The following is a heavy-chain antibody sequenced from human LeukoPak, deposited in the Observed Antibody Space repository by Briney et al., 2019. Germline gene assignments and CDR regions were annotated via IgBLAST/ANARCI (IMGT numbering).Heavy chain of an antibody. V-gene: IGHV3-30*03. Sequence: GGSLRLSCAASGFTFSSYVMHWVRQAPGKGLEWVAVISYDGSNKYYADSVKGRFTISRDNSKNTLYLQMNSLRAEDTAVYYCATEGSSGGFDYWGQGNLVTVSS. CDR3: ATEGSSGGFDY. J-gene: IGHJ4*02. D-gene: IGHD6-19*01. CDR2: ISYDGSNK. CDR1: GFTFSSYV.